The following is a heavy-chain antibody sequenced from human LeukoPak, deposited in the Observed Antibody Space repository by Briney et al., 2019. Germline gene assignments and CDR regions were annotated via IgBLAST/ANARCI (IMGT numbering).Heavy chain of an antibody. V-gene: IGHV3-30-3*01. Sequence: PGGSLRLSCAASGFTFSSYAMHWVRQAPGKGLEWVAVISYDGSNKYYADSVKGRFTISRDNSKNTLYLQMNSLRAEDTAVYYCARVEESYLADYWGQGTLVTVSS. D-gene: IGHD1-26*01. CDR1: GFTFSSYA. CDR3: ARVEESYLADY. CDR2: ISYDGSNK. J-gene: IGHJ4*02.